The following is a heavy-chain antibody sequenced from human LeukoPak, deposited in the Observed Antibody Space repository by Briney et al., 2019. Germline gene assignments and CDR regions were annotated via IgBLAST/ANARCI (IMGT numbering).Heavy chain of an antibody. V-gene: IGHV1-2*02. Sequence: GASEKVSCKASGYTFTGYYMHWVRQAPGQGLEWMGWINPNSGGTNYAQKFQGRVTITRDTSISTAYMELSRLRSDDTAVYYCARDTSRLYCSSTSCWGKYYFDYWGQGTLVTVSS. CDR2: INPNSGGT. CDR1: GYTFTGYY. CDR3: ARDTSRLYCSSTSCWGKYYFDY. J-gene: IGHJ4*02. D-gene: IGHD2-2*01.